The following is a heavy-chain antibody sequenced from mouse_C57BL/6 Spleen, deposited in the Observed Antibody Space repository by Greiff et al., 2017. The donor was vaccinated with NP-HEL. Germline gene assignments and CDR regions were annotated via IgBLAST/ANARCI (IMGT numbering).Heavy chain of an antibody. CDR2: IDPSDSYT. D-gene: IGHD2-4*01. CDR3: ARPLLRREGFAY. Sequence: QVQLQQPGAELVMPGASVKLSCKASGYTFTSYWMHWVKHRPGQGLEWIGEIDPSDSYTNYNQKFKGKSTLTVDKSSSTAYMQLSSLTSEDSAVYYCARPLLRREGFAYWGQGTLVTVSA. V-gene: IGHV1-69*01. CDR1: GYTFTSYW. J-gene: IGHJ3*01.